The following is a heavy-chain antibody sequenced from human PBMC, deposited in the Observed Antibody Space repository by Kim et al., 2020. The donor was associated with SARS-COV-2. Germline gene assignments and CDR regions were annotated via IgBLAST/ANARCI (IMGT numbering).Heavy chain of an antibody. CDR3: ARDLSGSTWASYYFDY. J-gene: IGHJ4*02. Sequence: GGSLRLSCAASGFAFNSYNMNWVRQAPGKGLEWVSSISSSSSYIYYADSVKGRFTISRDNAENSLYLQMNSLGAEDTAIYYCARDLSGSTWASYYFDYWGQGTLVTVSS. CDR2: ISSSSSYI. D-gene: IGHD6-13*01. V-gene: IGHV3-21*01. CDR1: GFAFNSYN.